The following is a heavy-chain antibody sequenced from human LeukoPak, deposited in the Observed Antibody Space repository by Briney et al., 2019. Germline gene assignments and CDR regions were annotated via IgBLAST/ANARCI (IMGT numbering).Heavy chain of an antibody. CDR2: IRYDGSNK. V-gene: IGHV3-30*02. CDR1: GFTFSSYG. CDR3: AKETYSSGWYVWFDP. J-gene: IGHJ5*02. Sequence: GGSLRLSCAASGFTFSSYGMHWVRQAPGKGLEWVAFIRYDGSNKYYADSVKGRFTISRDNSKNTLYLQMNSLRAEDTAVYYCAKETYSSGWYVWFDPWGQGTLVTVSS. D-gene: IGHD6-19*01.